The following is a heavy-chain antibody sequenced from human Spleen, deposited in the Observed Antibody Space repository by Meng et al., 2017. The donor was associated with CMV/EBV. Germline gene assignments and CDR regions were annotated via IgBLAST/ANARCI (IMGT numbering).Heavy chain of an antibody. CDR1: GFTFSDYY. V-gene: IGHV3-11*04. CDR3: ARAASSPGFNWFDP. J-gene: IGHJ5*02. Sequence: GESLKISCAASGFTFSDYYMSWIRQAPGKGLEWISYISSSGSTIYYADSMKGRFTISRDNAKNSLYLQMNSLRAEDTAVYYCARAASSPGFNWFDPWGQGTLVTVSS. D-gene: IGHD3-10*01. CDR2: ISSSGSTI.